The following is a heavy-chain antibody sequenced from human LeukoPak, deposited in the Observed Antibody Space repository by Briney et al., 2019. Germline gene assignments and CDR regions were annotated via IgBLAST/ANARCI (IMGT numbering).Heavy chain of an antibody. CDR1: GGSISSSSYY. D-gene: IGHD2-2*01. CDR2: IYYSGST. Sequence: SETLSLTCTVSGGSISSSSYYWGWIRQPPGKGLEWIGSIYYSGSTYYNPSLKSRVTISVDTSKNQFSLKLSSVTAADTAVYYCARLRLSGYCSGTSCFNYYYYGMDVWGQGTMVTVSS. J-gene: IGHJ6*02. CDR3: ARLRLSGYCSGTSCFNYYYYGMDV. V-gene: IGHV4-39*01.